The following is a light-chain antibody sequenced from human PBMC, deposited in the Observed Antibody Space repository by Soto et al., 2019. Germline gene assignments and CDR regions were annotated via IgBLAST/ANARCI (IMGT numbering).Light chain of an antibody. CDR2: DAS. CDR3: QQYNSYSPT. J-gene: IGKJ1*01. V-gene: IGKV1-5*01. Sequence: DIQMTQSPSSLSASVGDRVTITWRASQSISSYLNWYQQKPGKAPKLLIYDASSLESGVPSRFSGSGSGTEFTLTSSSLQPDDFATYYCQQYNSYSPTFGQGTKVDIK. CDR1: QSISSY.